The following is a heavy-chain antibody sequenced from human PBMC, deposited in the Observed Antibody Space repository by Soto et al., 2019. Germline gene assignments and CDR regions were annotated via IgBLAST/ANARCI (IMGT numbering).Heavy chain of an antibody. Sequence: PSETLSLTCTVSGGSLSSGYYYWGWSRQPPGKALEWIGSIHYSESSYFYPSLQSRVTISLDTSQNQISPNLSSVTGADTAVYYCARSRGPRNRHAFDIWGQGTMVTVSS. CDR3: ARSRGPRNRHAFDI. D-gene: IGHD3-10*01. CDR1: GGSLSSGYYY. J-gene: IGHJ3*02. V-gene: IGHV4-39*01. CDR2: IHYSESS.